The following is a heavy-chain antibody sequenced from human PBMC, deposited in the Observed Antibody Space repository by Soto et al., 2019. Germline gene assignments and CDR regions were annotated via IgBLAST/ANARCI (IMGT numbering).Heavy chain of an antibody. D-gene: IGHD3-16*01. CDR3: AKVLTVGDTLWGYYTVMAV. CDR1: GFTFSSYA. Sequence: GGSLRLACAASGFTFSSYAMSWVRQAPGKGLEWVSAISGSGGSTYYADSVKGRFTISRDNSKNTLYLRMNSLRAEDTAVYYCAKVLTVGDTLWGYYTVMAVGGKGTTVTVSS. V-gene: IGHV3-23*01. CDR2: ISGSGGST. J-gene: IGHJ6*04.